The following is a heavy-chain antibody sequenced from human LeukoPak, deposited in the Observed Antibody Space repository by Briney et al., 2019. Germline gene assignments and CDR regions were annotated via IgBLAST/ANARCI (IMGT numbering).Heavy chain of an antibody. CDR2: TSSSSSYT. CDR1: GIPFSDYY. D-gene: IGHD6-13*01. J-gene: IGHJ4*02. CDR3: AAGTAADF. Sequence: KTGGSLRLSCVVSGIPFSDYYMNWIRKAPGKGLEWISYTSSSSSYTDYADSVKGRFTISRDNAKSALYLQMHSLRLEDTAVYYCAAGTAADFWGQGTLVTVSS. V-gene: IGHV3-11*03.